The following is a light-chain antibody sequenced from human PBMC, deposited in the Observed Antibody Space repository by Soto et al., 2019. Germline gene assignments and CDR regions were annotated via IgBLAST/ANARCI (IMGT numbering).Light chain of an antibody. CDR1: QSVLYSSNNKKY. CDR3: QQYNNWPPVT. V-gene: IGKV4-1*01. CDR2: WAS. J-gene: IGKJ4*01. Sequence: DIVMTQSPDSLAVSLGERATINCKSSQSVLYSSNNKKYSAWYQQKPGQPPKLLIYWASTRESGVPDRFSGSGSGTDFTLTISSLQAEDVAVYYCQQYNNWPPVTFGGGTKVDIK.